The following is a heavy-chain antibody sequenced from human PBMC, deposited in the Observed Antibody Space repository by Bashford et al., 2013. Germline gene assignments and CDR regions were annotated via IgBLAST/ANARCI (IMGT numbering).Heavy chain of an antibody. V-gene: IGHV1-18*01. Sequence: WVRQAPGQGLEWMGWISGYNGKTKYAQTFQDRVTMTTDTATGTVYLDLRSLRSDDTAIYYCARGGYCTSSSCFGFGNYFYGMDVWGQGTTVTVSS. J-gene: IGHJ6*02. CDR2: ISGYNGKT. CDR3: ARGGYCTSSSCFGFGNYFYGMDV. D-gene: IGHD2-2*03.